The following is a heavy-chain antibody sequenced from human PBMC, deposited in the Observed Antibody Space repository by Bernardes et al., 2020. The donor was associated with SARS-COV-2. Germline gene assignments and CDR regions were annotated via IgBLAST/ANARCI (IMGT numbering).Heavy chain of an antibody. CDR3: VHTPNDYGGTPLDY. Sequence: SGPTLLKPTLTLTLTCPFSGFSLFNRGVGVGWVRQPPGKALEWLALIFWDNDKRYSPSLKSRLTVTKDTSKNQVLLTMTNIDPVDTATYYCVHTPNDYGGTPLDYWGQGTLVTVSS. CDR2: IFWDNDK. D-gene: IGHD4-17*01. V-gene: IGHV2-5*02. J-gene: IGHJ4*02. CDR1: GFSLFNRGVG.